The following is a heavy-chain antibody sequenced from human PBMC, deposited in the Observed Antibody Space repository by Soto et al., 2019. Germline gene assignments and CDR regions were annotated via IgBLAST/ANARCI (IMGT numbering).Heavy chain of an antibody. CDR1: VFTFSSYS. CDR3: AGAFIPKYYYGMDV. J-gene: IGHJ6*02. Sequence: LRLSCAASVFTFSSYSMNWVRQAPGKGLEWVSYISSSSSYIYYADSVKGRFTISRDNAKNSLYLQMNSLRAEDTAVYYCAGAFIPKYYYGMDVWGQGSTLTVS. D-gene: IGHD3-16*02. V-gene: IGHV3-21*01. CDR2: ISSSSSYI.